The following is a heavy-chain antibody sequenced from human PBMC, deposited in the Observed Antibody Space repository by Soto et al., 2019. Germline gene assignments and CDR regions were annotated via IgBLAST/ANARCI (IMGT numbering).Heavy chain of an antibody. CDR3: ARDGSVAQYYDILTGYFDY. Sequence: PGGSLRLSCAASGFTFSSYAMSWVRQAPGKGLEWVSAISGSGRSTYYADSVKGRFTISRDNSKNTLYLQMNSLSAEDTAVYYCARDGSVAQYYDILTGYFDYWGQGTLVTVSS. CDR2: ISGSGRST. J-gene: IGHJ4*02. CDR1: GFTFSSYA. D-gene: IGHD3-9*01. V-gene: IGHV3-23*01.